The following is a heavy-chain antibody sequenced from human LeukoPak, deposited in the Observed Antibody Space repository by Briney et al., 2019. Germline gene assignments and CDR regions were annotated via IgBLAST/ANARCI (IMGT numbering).Heavy chain of an antibody. CDR2: IKSKTDGGTT. V-gene: IGHV3-15*01. CDR3: TTETHCGGDCYYPVPGPVDY. D-gene: IGHD2-21*01. J-gene: IGHJ4*02. CDR1: GFTFSNAW. Sequence: PGGSLRLSCAASGFTFSNAWMSWVRQAPGKGLEWVGRIKSKTDGGTTDYAAPVKGRFTISRDDSKNTLYLQMNSLKTEDTAVYYCTTETHCGGDCYYPVPGPVDYWGQGTLVTVSS.